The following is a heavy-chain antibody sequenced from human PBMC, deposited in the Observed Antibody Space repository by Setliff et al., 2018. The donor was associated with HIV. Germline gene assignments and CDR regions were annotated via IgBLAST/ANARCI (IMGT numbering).Heavy chain of an antibody. CDR1: GGSISTYF. V-gene: IGHV4-59*01. CDR3: ARNSQKGIQPLLLDY. D-gene: IGHD1-1*01. CDR2: IYYTGST. Sequence: SETLSLTCTVSGGSISTYFWSWVRQTPGKGLEWIGYIYYTGSTSYNPSFRSRVTISVDTSKNQFSLMLDSVTAADTAVYYCARNSQKGIQPLLLDYWGQGTLVTVSS. J-gene: IGHJ4*02.